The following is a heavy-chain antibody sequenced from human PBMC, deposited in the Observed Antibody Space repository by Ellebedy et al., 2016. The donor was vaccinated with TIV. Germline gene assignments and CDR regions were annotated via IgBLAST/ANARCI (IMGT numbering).Heavy chain of an antibody. V-gene: IGHV1-18*01. Sequence: ASVKVSCKASGYPFNSYGINWVRQAPGQGLEWMGSISHQGETNYLQKLQGRVSMTTDTSTSTAYMELRSVTFDDTALYYCAREGFDSWGHGTLVTVSP. J-gene: IGHJ4*03. CDR3: AREGFDS. CDR2: SISHQGET. CDR1: GYPFNSYG.